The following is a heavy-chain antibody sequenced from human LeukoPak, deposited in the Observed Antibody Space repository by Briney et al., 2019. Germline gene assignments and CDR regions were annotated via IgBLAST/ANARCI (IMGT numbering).Heavy chain of an antibody. J-gene: IGHJ4*02. CDR2: IYYSGST. V-gene: IGHV4-28*03. D-gene: IGHD6-13*01. CDR3: ARGVYIAAAQYGY. CDR1: GYSISSGNW. Sequence: SDTLSLTCAVSGYSISSGNWWAWIRQPPGKGLEWIGYIYYSGSTYYNPSLKSRVTMSVDTSKNQFSLKLSSVTAVDTAVYYCARGVYIAAAQYGYWGQGTLVTVSS.